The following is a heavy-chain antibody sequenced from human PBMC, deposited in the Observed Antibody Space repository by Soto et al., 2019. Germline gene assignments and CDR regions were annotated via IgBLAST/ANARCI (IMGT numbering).Heavy chain of an antibody. CDR3: ARAGSWDYYFDY. CDR1: GYTFTSYA. Sequence: QVQLVQSGAEVKKPGASVKVSCKASGYTFTSYAMHWVRQAPGQRLEWMGWINAGNGNTKYSQKFQGRVTITRDTSASTAYMELSSLRSEDTAVYYCARAGSWDYYFDYWGQGTLVTVSS. D-gene: IGHD1-26*01. J-gene: IGHJ4*02. V-gene: IGHV1-3*01. CDR2: INAGNGNT.